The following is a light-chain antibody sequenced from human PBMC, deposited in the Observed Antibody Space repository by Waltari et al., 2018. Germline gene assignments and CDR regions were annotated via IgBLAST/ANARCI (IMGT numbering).Light chain of an antibody. CDR3: QQYYSTPIT. J-gene: IGKJ5*01. CDR2: WAS. Sequence: DIVMTQSPDSLAVSLGERATINCKSSQSVLYSSNNKNYLAWYQQKPGQPPKLLIYWASTRESGVPERFRGSGSGTDFTLTISSLQAEDVAVYYCQQYYSTPITFGQGTRLEIK. V-gene: IGKV4-1*01. CDR1: QSVLYSSNNKNY.